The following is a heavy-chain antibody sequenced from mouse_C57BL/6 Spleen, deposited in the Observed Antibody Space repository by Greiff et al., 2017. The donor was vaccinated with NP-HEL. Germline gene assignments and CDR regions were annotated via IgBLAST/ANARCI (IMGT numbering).Heavy chain of an antibody. Sequence: QVQLQQSGAELVRPGTSVKMSCKASGYTFTNYWIGWAKQRPGHGLEWIGDIYPGGGYTNYNEKFKGKATLTADKSSSTAYMQCSSLTSEDSAIYYCARKDDGYAMDYWGQGTSVTVSS. J-gene: IGHJ4*01. V-gene: IGHV1-63*01. CDR2: IYPGGGYT. D-gene: IGHD2-3*01. CDR1: GYTFTNYW. CDR3: ARKDDGYAMDY.